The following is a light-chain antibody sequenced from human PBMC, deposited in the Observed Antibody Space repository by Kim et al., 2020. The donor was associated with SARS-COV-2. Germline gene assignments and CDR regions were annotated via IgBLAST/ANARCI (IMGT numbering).Light chain of an antibody. J-gene: IGLJ2*01. Sequence: NFMLTQPHAVSESPGKTVTISCTRSSGSIASNFVHWYQQRPGSAPTTVIYDDKQRPSGVPDRFSGSIDSSSNSAALTISGLQTEDEADYYCQSYDASVIFGGGTQLNVL. CDR3: QSYDASVI. V-gene: IGLV6-57*04. CDR1: SGSIASNF. CDR2: DDK.